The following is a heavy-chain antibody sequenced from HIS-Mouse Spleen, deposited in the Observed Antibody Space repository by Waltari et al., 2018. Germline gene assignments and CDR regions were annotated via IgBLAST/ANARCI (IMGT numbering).Heavy chain of an antibody. V-gene: IGHV4-39*07. CDR1: GGSISSSSYS. D-gene: IGHD6-13*01. J-gene: IGHJ2*01. CDR3: AREIPYSSSWYDWYFDL. CDR2: IYYSGST. Sequence: QLQLQESGPGLVTPSETLSLTCTVSGGSISSSSYSWCWFRQPPGKGLEWIVSIYYSGSTYYNPSLKSRVTISVDTSKNQFSLKLSSVTAADTAVYYCAREIPYSSSWYDWYFDLWGRGTLVTVSS.